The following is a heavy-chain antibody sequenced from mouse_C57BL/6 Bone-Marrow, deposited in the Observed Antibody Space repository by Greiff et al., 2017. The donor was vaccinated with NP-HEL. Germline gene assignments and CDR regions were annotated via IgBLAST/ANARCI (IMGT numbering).Heavy chain of an antibody. V-gene: IGHV1-81*01. CDR2: IYPRSGNT. Sequence: VQLQQSGAELARPGASVKLSCKASGYTFTSYGISWVKQRTGQGLEWIGEIYPRSGNTYYNEKFKGKATLTADKSSSTAYMELRSLTSEDSAVYFCARRRTRGFAYGGQGTLVTVSA. CDR1: GYTFTSYG. CDR3: ARRRTRGFAY. J-gene: IGHJ3*01. D-gene: IGHD3-1*01.